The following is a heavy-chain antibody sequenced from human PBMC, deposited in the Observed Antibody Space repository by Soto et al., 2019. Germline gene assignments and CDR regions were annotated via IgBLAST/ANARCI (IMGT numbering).Heavy chain of an antibody. V-gene: IGHV4-30-2*03. CDR3: ARFTEGEII. CDR1: GGSISSGGYS. CDR2: IYYSGTT. D-gene: IGHD1-26*01. J-gene: IGHJ6*02. Sequence: SETLSLTCAVSGGSISSGGYSWSWIRQPPGKGLEWIGYIYYSGTTFYNPSLKSRVTLSVDTSKNQFALKLSSVTAAETAVYYCARFTEGEIIWGQGTTVTVSS.